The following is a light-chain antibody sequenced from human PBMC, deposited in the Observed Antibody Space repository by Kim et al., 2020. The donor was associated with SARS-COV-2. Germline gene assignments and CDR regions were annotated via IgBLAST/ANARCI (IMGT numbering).Light chain of an antibody. Sequence: SSELTQDPAVSVALGQTVWITCQGDSLRKFYTNWCQQKPGQAPVLVVYGKNNRPSGIPDRFSGSSSGDSASLTTTGALAEDEADYYCNSRDSSGDVSVFG. J-gene: IGLJ3*02. CDR2: GKN. V-gene: IGLV3-19*01. CDR1: SLRKFY. CDR3: NSRDSSGDVSV.